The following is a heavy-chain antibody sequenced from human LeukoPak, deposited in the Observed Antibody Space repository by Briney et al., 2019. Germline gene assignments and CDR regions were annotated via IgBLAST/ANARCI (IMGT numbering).Heavy chain of an antibody. CDR3: ARDHYYDSSGYYLFY. CDR2: ISSCGSTI. J-gene: IGHJ4*02. D-gene: IGHD3-22*01. CDR1: GFTFSDYY. Sequence: PGGSLRLSCAASGFTFSDYYMSWIRQAPGKGLEWVSYISSCGSTIYYADSVKGRFTISRDNAKNSLYLQMNSLRAEDTAVYYCARDHYYDSSGYYLFYWGQGTLVTVSS. V-gene: IGHV3-11*04.